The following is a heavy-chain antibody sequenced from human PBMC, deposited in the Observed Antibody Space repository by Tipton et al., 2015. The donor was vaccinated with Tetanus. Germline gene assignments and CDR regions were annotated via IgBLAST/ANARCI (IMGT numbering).Heavy chain of an antibody. Sequence: SLRLSCAASGFTFDDYGMHWVRQVPGKGLEWVSGVTWNSGVIAYADSVKGRLTISRDNAKNSLYLQMNSLRVEDAAVYYCARGKDYTGSGSYWYFDLWGRGTLVTVSS. J-gene: IGHJ2*01. D-gene: IGHD3-10*01. CDR3: ARGKDYTGSGSYWYFDL. V-gene: IGHV3-9*01. CDR2: VTWNSGVI. CDR1: GFTFDDYG.